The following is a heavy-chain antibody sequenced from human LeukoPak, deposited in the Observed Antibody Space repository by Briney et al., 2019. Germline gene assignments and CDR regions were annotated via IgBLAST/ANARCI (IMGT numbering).Heavy chain of an antibody. D-gene: IGHD3-9*01. CDR1: GFTVSNNY. CDR3: ARVSVTGSYFDY. CDR2: IGKTSSTT. V-gene: IGHV3-48*01. J-gene: IGHJ4*02. Sequence: QPGGSLRLSCAASGFTVSNNYMSWVRQAPGKGLEWVSYIGKTSSTTYYADSVRGRFTISRDHAKNSLYLQMNTLRAEDTAVYYCARVSVTGSYFDYWGQGTLVTVSS.